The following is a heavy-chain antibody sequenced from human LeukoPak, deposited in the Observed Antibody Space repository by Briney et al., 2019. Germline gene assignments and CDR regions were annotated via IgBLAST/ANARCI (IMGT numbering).Heavy chain of an antibody. J-gene: IGHJ4*02. D-gene: IGHD3-10*01. Sequence: GGSLRLSCVGSGFTFSSHWMSWVRQAPGRGPDWVANIKQDGSGVDYVESVKGRFTISRDNAKSSLYLQMNSLRAEDTAIYYCERDFIWGQGTPVTVSS. CDR1: GFTFSSHW. V-gene: IGHV3-7*05. CDR2: IKQDGSGV. CDR3: ERDFI.